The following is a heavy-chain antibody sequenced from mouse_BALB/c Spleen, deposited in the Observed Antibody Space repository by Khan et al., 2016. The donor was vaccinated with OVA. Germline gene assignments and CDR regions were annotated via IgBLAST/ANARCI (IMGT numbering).Heavy chain of an antibody. CDR2: INPSTGYT. CDR3: ARRGLRWDFDD. J-gene: IGHJ2*01. D-gene: IGHD1-1*01. CDR1: GYTFINYW. V-gene: IGHV1-7*01. Sequence: ESGAELAKPGASVKMSCKASGYTFINYWILWVKQRPGQGLEWIGYINPSTGYTEYNQNFKDKATLTADKSSSTAYMQLSSLTSEDSAVYYCARRGLRWDFDDWGQGTTLTGSS.